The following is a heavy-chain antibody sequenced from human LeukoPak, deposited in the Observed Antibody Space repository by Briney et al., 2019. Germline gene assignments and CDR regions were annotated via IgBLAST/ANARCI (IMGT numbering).Heavy chain of an antibody. J-gene: IGHJ4*02. D-gene: IGHD6-6*01. CDR3: ARGSDSIADRRSFDY. V-gene: IGHV4-59*12. CDR1: GGSISSYY. Sequence: KPSETLSLTCTVSGGSISSYYWSWIRQPPGKGLEWIGYIYYSGSTNYNPSLKSRVTISVDTSKNQFSLKLSSVTAADTAVYYCARGSDSIADRRSFDYWGQGTLVTVSS. CDR2: IYYSGST.